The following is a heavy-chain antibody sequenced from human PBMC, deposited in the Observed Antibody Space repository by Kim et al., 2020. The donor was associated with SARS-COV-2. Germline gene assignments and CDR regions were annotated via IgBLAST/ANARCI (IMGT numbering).Heavy chain of an antibody. CDR2: INAGNGNT. J-gene: IGHJ5*02. Sequence: ASVKVSCKASGYTFTSYAMHWVRQAPGQRLEWMGWINAGNGNTKYSQKFQGRVTITRDTSASTAYMELSSLRSEDTAVYYCARDSRIFGVGVDPWGQGTLVTVSS. D-gene: IGHD3-3*01. CDR3: ARDSRIFGVGVDP. CDR1: GYTFTSYA. V-gene: IGHV1-3*01.